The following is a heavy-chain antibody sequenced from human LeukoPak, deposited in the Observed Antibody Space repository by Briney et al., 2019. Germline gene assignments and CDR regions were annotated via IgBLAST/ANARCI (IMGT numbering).Heavy chain of an antibody. CDR2: ISGDGDST. V-gene: IGHV3-43*02. CDR1: GFRFDYYA. Sequence: GGSLRLSCAASGFRFDYYAMHWVRQAPGKGLEWVSLISGDGDSTYYADSVKGRFTISRDNSRNSLFLQMNSLRTEDTALYYCVKGTVPQAPFDYWGQGSLVSVSS. CDR3: VKGTVPQAPFDY. D-gene: IGHD4-17*01. J-gene: IGHJ4*02.